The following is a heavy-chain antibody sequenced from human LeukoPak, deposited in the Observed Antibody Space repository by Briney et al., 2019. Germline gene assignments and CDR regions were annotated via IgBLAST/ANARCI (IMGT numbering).Heavy chain of an antibody. Sequence: SETLSLTCTVSGGSISSGGYFWGWIRQPPGKGLEWIGSIYFSGSTYYNPSLRSRVIISVDTSKNQFSLKLRSVTAADTAVYYCARSAFCTNRVCSPLASWGQGTLVTVSS. CDR3: ARSAFCTNRVCSPLAS. D-gene: IGHD2-8*01. CDR1: GGSISSGGYF. J-gene: IGHJ5*02. V-gene: IGHV4-39*01. CDR2: IYFSGST.